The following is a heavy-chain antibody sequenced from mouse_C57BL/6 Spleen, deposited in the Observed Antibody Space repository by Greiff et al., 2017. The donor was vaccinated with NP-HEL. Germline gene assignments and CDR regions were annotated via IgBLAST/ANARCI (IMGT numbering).Heavy chain of an antibody. CDR1: GFTFSSYG. D-gene: IGHD1-1*01. V-gene: IGHV5-6*02. J-gene: IGHJ1*03. CDR2: ISSGGSYT. CDR3: ARHNYGSSLLYFDV. Sequence: DVMLVESGGDLVKPGGSLKLSCAASGFTFSSYGMSWVRQTPDKRLEWVATISSGGSYTYYPDSVKGRFTISRDNAKNTLYLQMSSLKSEDTAMYYCARHNYGSSLLYFDVWGTGTTVTVSS.